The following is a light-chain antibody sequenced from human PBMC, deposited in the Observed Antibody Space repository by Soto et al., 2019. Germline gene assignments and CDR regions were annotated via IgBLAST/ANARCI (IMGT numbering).Light chain of an antibody. J-gene: IGKJ1*01. CDR1: QSISSW. Sequence: DIQMTQSPSTLSASVGDRVTITCRASQSISSWLAWYQQKPGKAPKLLIYKASSLESGVPSRVSGSGYGTEFTLTISSLQPDDFTTYYCEQYNSYWTFGQGTKVEIK. CDR2: KAS. V-gene: IGKV1-5*03. CDR3: EQYNSYWT.